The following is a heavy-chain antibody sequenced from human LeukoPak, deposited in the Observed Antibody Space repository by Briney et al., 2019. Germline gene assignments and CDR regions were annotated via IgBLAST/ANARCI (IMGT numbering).Heavy chain of an antibody. J-gene: IGHJ5*02. CDR3: AGRTLGDLPYNWFDP. CDR1: GGSISSYY. Sequence: SETLSLTCTVSGGSISSYYWSWIRQPAGKGLEWIGRIYTSGSTNYNPSLKSRVTISVDTSKNQFSLKLSSVTAADTAVYYCAGRTLGDLPYNWFDPWGQGTLVTVSS. CDR2: IYTSGST. V-gene: IGHV4-4*07. D-gene: IGHD4-17*01.